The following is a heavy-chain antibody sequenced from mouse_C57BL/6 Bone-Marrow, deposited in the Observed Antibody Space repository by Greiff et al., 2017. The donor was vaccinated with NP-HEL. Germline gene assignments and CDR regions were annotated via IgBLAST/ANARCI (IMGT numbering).Heavy chain of an antibody. J-gene: IGHJ2*01. CDR3: ARRSTGGY. CDR1: GFTFSSYA. Sequence: EVHLVESGGGLVKPGGSLKLSCAASGFTFSSYAMSWVRQTPEKRLEWVATISDGGSYTYYPDNVKGRFTISRDNAKNNLYLQMSHLKSEDTAMYYCARRSTGGYWGQGTTLTVSS. CDR2: ISDGGSYT. D-gene: IGHD5-1*01. V-gene: IGHV5-4*01.